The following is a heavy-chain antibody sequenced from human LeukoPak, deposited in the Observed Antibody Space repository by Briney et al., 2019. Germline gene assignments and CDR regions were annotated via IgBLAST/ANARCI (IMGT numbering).Heavy chain of an antibody. Sequence: GGSLRLSCAASGFTFSSYAMHLVRQAPGKGLEWVAVISYDGSNKYYADSVKGRFTISRDNSKNTLYLQMNSLRAEDTAVYYCAKGDYYDSSGYGDAFDIWGQGTMVTVSS. CDR3: AKGDYYDSSGYGDAFDI. J-gene: IGHJ3*02. CDR2: ISYDGSNK. V-gene: IGHV3-30-3*01. CDR1: GFTFSSYA. D-gene: IGHD3-22*01.